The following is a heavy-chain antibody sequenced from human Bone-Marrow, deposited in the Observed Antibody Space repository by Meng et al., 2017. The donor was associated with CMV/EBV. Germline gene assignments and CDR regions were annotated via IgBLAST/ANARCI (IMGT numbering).Heavy chain of an antibody. Sequence: SVKISSKASGGSFSSNAISWVRQAPGQGLEWMGGFIPILGIANYAQKFQGRVTITADKSTSTAYMELSSQRSEDTAVYYCARGPGITMVRGVSKPPLDYDYYGMDVWGQGTKVTVSS. D-gene: IGHD3-10*01. CDR3: ARGPGITMVRGVSKPPLDYDYYGMDV. CDR1: GGSFSSNA. CDR2: FIPILGIA. V-gene: IGHV1-69*10. J-gene: IGHJ6*02.